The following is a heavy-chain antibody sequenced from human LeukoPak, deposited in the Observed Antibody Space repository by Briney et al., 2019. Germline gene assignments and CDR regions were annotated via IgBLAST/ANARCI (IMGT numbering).Heavy chain of an antibody. CDR1: GGSISSSSYY. J-gene: IGHJ3*02. CDR3: ARANPTDDYAFDI. CDR2: IYYSGST. Sequence: SETLSLTCTVSGGSISSSSYYWGWIRQPPGKGLEWFGSIYYSGSTYYNPSLKSRVTISVDTSKNQFSLKLSSVTAADTAVYYCARANPTDDYAFDIWGQGTMVTVSS. V-gene: IGHV4-39*01. D-gene: IGHD3-3*01.